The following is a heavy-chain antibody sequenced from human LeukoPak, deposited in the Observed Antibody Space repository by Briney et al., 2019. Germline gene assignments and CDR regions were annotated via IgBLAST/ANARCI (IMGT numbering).Heavy chain of an antibody. CDR3: PRHRDYDSSGYSSY. D-gene: IGHD3-22*01. V-gene: IGHV4-39*01. CDR2: IYYSGST. CDR1: GGSISSSSYY. Sequence: SETLSLTCTVSGGSISSSSYYWGRIRPPPGKGLVWIGCIYYSGSTYYNPSLQSTVTISVDTYKNQFSLKLSSVAAADTAVYYCPRHRDYDSSGYSSYWGQGTLVTVSS. J-gene: IGHJ4*02.